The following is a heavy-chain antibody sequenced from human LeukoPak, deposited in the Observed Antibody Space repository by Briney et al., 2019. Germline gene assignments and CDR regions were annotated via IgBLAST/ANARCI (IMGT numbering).Heavy chain of an antibody. Sequence: ASVKVSCKASGYTFTSYDINWVRQATGQGLEWMGWMNPNSGNTGYAQKFQGRVTITRNTSISTAYMELSSLRSEDTAVYYCARRVGGSFVDPPPRQNWFDPWGQGTLVTVSS. CDR1: GYTFTSYD. CDR2: MNPNSGNT. CDR3: ARRVGGSFVDPPPRQNWFDP. D-gene: IGHD3-10*01. J-gene: IGHJ5*02. V-gene: IGHV1-8*01.